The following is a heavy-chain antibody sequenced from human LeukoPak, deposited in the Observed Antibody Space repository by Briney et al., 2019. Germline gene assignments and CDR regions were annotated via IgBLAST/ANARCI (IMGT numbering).Heavy chain of an antibody. D-gene: IGHD4-17*01. Sequence: ASVKVSCKASGGTFSNYVISWVRQAPGQGLEWMGGIIPIFETTNYAQNLQGRVTITADKSTRTAYMELSSLRSEDTAVYYCAKGGGYGDYISYAFDIWGQGTLVTVSS. CDR1: GGTFSNYV. V-gene: IGHV1-69*06. CDR3: AKGGGYGDYISYAFDI. J-gene: IGHJ3*02. CDR2: IIPIFETT.